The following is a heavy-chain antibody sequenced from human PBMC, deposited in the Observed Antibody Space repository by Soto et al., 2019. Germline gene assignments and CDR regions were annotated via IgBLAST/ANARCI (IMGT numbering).Heavy chain of an antibody. V-gene: IGHV4-59*08. Sequence: SETLSLTCTVSGGSISSYYWSWIRQPPGKGLEWIGYIYYSGSTNYNPSLKSRVTISVDTSKNQFSLKLSSVTAADTAVYYCATAGYATPGYFDYWGQGTLVTVSS. CDR2: IYYSGST. J-gene: IGHJ4*02. D-gene: IGHD2-8*01. CDR3: ATAGYATPGYFDY. CDR1: GGSISSYY.